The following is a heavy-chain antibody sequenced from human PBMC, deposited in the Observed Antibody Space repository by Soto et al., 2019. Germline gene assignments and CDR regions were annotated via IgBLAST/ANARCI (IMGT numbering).Heavy chain of an antibody. CDR1: GGSISSSNW. D-gene: IGHD2-2*01. J-gene: IGHJ4*02. CDR2: IYHSGST. Sequence: SETLSLTCAVSGGSISSSNWWSWVRQPPGKGLEWIGEIYHSGSTNYNPSLKSRVTISVDKSKNQFSLKLSSVTAADTAVYYCASYEDYRTTAANDYWGQGTLVTVSS. V-gene: IGHV4-4*02. CDR3: ASYEDYRTTAANDY.